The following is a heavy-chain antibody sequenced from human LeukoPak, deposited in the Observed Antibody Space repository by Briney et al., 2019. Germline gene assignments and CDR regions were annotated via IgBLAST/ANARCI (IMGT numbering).Heavy chain of an antibody. D-gene: IGHD6-13*01. CDR1: GGSISSSSYY. J-gene: IGHJ6*03. V-gene: IGHV4-39*07. CDR3: ARLGRSSSWYYRYYYYYMDV. CDR2: IYYSGST. Sequence: SETLSLTCTVSGGSISSSSYYWGWIRQPPGKGLEWIGSIYYSGSTYYNPSLKSRVTISVDTSKNQFSLKLSSVTAADTAVYYCARLGRSSSWYYRYYYYYMDVWGKGTTVTVSS.